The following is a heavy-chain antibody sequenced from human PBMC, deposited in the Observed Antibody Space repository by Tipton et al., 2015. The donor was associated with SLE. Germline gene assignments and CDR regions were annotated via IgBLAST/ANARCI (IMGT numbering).Heavy chain of an antibody. J-gene: IGHJ1*01. CDR2: IRYDGSNK. V-gene: IGHV3-30*02. CDR1: GFAFSSYG. Sequence: GSLRLSCAASGFAFSSYGMHWVRQAPGKGLEWVAFIRYDGSNKYYADSVKGRFTISRDNSKNTLYPQMNSLRAEDTAVYYCAKEIGEAARPGYFQHWGQGTLVTVSS. D-gene: IGHD6-6*01. CDR3: AKEIGEAARPGYFQH.